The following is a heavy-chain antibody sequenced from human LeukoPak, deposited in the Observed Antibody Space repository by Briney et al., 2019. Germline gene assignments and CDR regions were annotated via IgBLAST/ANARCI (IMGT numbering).Heavy chain of an antibody. CDR2: ISYDGSNK. V-gene: IGHV3-30-3*01. D-gene: IGHD3-16*01. J-gene: IGHJ5*02. CDR3: ARSNRLRNWFDP. CDR1: GSTFSNFA. Sequence: GGSLRLSSAASGSTFSNFAMHWVRQAPGKGLEWVAVISYDGSNKYYVDSVKGRFTISRDNSKNTLYLQMNSLRAEDTAVYYCARSNRLRNWFDPWGQGTLVTVSS.